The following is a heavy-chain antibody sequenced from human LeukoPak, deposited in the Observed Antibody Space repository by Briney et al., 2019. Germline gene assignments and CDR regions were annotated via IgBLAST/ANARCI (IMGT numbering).Heavy chain of an antibody. J-gene: IGHJ4*02. V-gene: IGHV3-23*01. D-gene: IGHD4-17*01. CDR1: GFTFSKYY. CDR3: ARGHGDYYPGNYVAY. CDR2: IRCSGATA. Sequence: GGSLRLSCVASGFTFSKYYMTWVRPAPGKGLEGGASIRCSGATALYAASVTGRFTISRDNSNTTLSLQMNSLRVDGTAIYYCARGHGDYYPGNYVAYWGQGAQVTVSS.